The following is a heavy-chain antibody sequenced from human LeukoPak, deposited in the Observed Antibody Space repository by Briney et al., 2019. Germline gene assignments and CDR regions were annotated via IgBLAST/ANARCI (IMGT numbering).Heavy chain of an antibody. CDR1: GYTFTGYY. Sequence: GASVKVSCKASGYTFTGYYMHWVRQAPGQGLEWMGRTNPNSGGTNYAQKFQGRVTMTRDTAISTAYMELSRLRSDDTALYYCASVKITFGGVIARWLWGQGTMVTVSS. J-gene: IGHJ3*01. CDR2: TNPNSGGT. V-gene: IGHV1-2*06. CDR3: ASVKITFGGVIARWL. D-gene: IGHD3-16*02.